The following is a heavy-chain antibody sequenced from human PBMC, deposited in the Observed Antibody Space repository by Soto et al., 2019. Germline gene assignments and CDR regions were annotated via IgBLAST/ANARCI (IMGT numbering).Heavy chain of an antibody. J-gene: IGHJ6*02. Sequence: NPGGSLRLSCAASGFTFSNAWMSWVRQAPGKGLEWVGRIKSKTDGGTTGYAAPVKGRFTISRDDSKNTLYLQMNSLKTEDTAVYYCTTDLIAADYYGMDVWGQGTTVTVSS. CDR1: GFTFSNAW. D-gene: IGHD6-13*01. V-gene: IGHV3-15*01. CDR3: TTDLIAADYYGMDV. CDR2: IKSKTDGGTT.